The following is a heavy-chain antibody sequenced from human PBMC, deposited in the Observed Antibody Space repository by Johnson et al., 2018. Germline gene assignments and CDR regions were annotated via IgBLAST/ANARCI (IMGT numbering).Heavy chain of an antibody. J-gene: IGHJ6*03. Sequence: QVQLQESGPGLVKPSETLSLACTVSGGSISTYYWSWIRQPPGKGLDYIGNIYYSGSTNYNPSLRSRVTISVDTSNNPFSLKLSSVTAADTAVYYCARALWFGDLHYYMDVWGKGTTVTVSS. V-gene: IGHV4-59*01. CDR2: IYYSGST. CDR3: ARALWFGDLHYYMDV. CDR1: GGSISTYY. D-gene: IGHD3-10*01.